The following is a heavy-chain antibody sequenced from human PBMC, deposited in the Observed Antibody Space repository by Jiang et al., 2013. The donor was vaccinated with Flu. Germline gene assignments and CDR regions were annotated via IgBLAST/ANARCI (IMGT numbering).Heavy chain of an antibody. V-gene: IGHV4-4*02. CDR2: IYHSGST. CDR1: GGSISSSNW. J-gene: IGHJ1*01. D-gene: IGHD3-16*02. Sequence: GSGLVKPSGTLSLTCAVSGGSISSSNWWSWVRRPPGKGLEWIGEIYHSGSTNYNPSLKSRVTISVDKSKNQFSLKLSSVTAADTAVYYCAGGKGKEIEGVIDTRAEYFQHWGQGTLVTVSS. CDR3: AGGKGKEIEGVIDTRAEYFQH.